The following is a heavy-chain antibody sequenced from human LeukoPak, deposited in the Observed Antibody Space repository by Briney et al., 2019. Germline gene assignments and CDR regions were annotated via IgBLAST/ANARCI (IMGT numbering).Heavy chain of an antibody. J-gene: IGHJ3*02. Sequence: ASVKVSCKASGYTFTSYGISWVRQAPGQGLEWMGWISAYNGNTNYAQKLQGRVAMTTDTSTSTAYMELRSLRSDDTAVYYCANSGAGWGAFDIWGQGTMVTVSS. CDR1: GYTFTSYG. V-gene: IGHV1-18*01. CDR2: ISAYNGNT. D-gene: IGHD2-15*01. CDR3: ANSGAGWGAFDI.